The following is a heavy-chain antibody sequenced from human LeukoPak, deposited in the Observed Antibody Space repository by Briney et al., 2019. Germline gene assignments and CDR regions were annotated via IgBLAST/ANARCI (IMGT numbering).Heavy chain of an antibody. Sequence: GGSLRLSCAASGLTFSSYSMNWVRQAPGKGLEWVSSISSSSSYIYYADSVKGRFTISRDNAKNSLYLQMNSLRAEDTAVYYCASSPGTTGTTGAYWGQGTLVTVSS. CDR3: ASSPGTTGTTGAY. J-gene: IGHJ4*02. D-gene: IGHD1-1*01. V-gene: IGHV3-21*01. CDR2: ISSSSSYI. CDR1: GLTFSSYS.